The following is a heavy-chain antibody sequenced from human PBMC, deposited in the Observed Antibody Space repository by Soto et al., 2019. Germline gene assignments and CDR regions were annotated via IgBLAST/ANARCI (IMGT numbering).Heavy chain of an antibody. D-gene: IGHD3-3*01. V-gene: IGHV1-18*01. CDR2: ISTDNGNT. J-gene: IGHJ6*02. CDR3: ARDQGITTVGLYSMYYYGMDV. CDR1: GYTFTNSG. Sequence: QVQLVQSGAEVKKPGASVKVSCKASGYTFTNSGISWVRQAPGQGLEWMGWISTDNGNTNYAQHLQGRVSMTTDTSTSSAYMDLRSLRSDDTAVYYCARDQGITTVGLYSMYYYGMDVWGQGTTVTVSS.